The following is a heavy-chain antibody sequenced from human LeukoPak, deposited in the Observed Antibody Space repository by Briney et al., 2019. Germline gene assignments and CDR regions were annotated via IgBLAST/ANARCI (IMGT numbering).Heavy chain of an antibody. Sequence: GGSLRLSCAASGFTSSSYWMHWVRQVPGKGLVWVSRISGGGTARNYADSVKGRFTISRDDAKNTVDLQMNSLRGEDTAVYYCVRGRGSYGWFDPWGQGTLVTVSS. CDR1: GFTSSSYW. CDR2: ISGGGTAR. V-gene: IGHV3-74*01. J-gene: IGHJ5*02. D-gene: IGHD3-10*01. CDR3: VRGRGSYGWFDP.